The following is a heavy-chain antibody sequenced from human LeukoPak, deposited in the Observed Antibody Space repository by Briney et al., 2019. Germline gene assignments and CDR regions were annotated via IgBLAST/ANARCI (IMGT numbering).Heavy chain of an antibody. Sequence: EXXXWMHPNSGNTGYAQKFQGRVTMTRNTSISTAYMELSSLRSEDTAVYYCPKVGWGGGYYFDYWGQGALVTVSS. J-gene: IGHJ4*02. D-gene: IGHD3-10*01. CDR3: PKVGWGGGYYFDY. CDR2: MHPNSGNT. V-gene: IGHV1-8*01.